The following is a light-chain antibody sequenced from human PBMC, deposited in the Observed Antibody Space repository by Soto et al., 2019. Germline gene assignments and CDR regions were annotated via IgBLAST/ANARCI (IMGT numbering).Light chain of an antibody. CDR1: QSINTY. Sequence: DIQMTQSPSSLSASVGERVTITCRASQSINTYLNWFQQRPGKAPKLLIYAASSLPSGVPSRFSGSGSVTDFTLTISSLQREDVANYYYQQSFIGLGTFGPGTKVDIK. CDR3: QQSFIGLGT. CDR2: AAS. V-gene: IGKV1-39*01. J-gene: IGKJ3*01.